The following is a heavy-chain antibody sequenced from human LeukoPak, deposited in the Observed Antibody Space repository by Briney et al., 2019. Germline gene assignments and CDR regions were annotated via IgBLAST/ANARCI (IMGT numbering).Heavy chain of an antibody. CDR2: MNPNSGNT. J-gene: IGHJ4*02. D-gene: IGHD4-23*01. V-gene: IGHV1-8*02. CDR1: GGTFSSYA. CDR3: ARGRGNRPFDY. Sequence: GSSVKVSCKASGGTFSSYAISWVRQATGQGLEWMGWMNPNSGNTGYAQKFQGRVTMTRNTSISTAYMELSSLRSEDTAVYYCARGRGNRPFDYWGQGTLVTVSS.